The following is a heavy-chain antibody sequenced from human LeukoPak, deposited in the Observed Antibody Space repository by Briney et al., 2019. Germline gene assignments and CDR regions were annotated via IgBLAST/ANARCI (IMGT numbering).Heavy chain of an antibody. Sequence: GGSLRLSCAASGFTFSSYGMHWVRQAPGKGLEWVAFIRYDGSNKYYADSVKGRFTISRDNSKNTLYLQMNSLRAEDTAVYYCAKEGGGIVVVPANNWFDPWGQGTLVTVSS. V-gene: IGHV3-30*02. CDR1: GFTFSSYG. J-gene: IGHJ5*02. CDR2: IRYDGSNK. CDR3: AKEGGGIVVVPANNWFDP. D-gene: IGHD2-2*01.